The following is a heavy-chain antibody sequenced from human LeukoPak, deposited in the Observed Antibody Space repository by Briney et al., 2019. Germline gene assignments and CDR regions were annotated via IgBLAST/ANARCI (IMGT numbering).Heavy chain of an antibody. V-gene: IGHV3-7*01. CDR3: ARDAGYGYDRFDY. CDR1: GFIFSNYW. D-gene: IGHD5-18*01. J-gene: IGHJ4*02. CDR2: IKEDGSDK. Sequence: PGGSLRLFCEVSGFIFSNYWMAWVRQAPGKGLEWVANIKEDGSDKNYVESMKGRYTISRDNAQNSLYLQMNRLGVEDTAVYYCARDAGYGYDRFDYWGQGTQVTVSS.